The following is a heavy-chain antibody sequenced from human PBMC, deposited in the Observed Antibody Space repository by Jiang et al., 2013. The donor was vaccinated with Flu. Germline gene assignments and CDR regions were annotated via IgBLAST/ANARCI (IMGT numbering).Heavy chain of an antibody. V-gene: IGHV4-39*01. D-gene: IGHD3-3*01. CDR1: GGSISSSSYY. J-gene: IGHJ6*02. CDR2: IYYSGDT. CDR3: ARLGGDYDFWSDYYRYGMDV. Sequence: PGLVKPSGTLSLTCTVSGGSISSSSYYWGWVRQPPGKGLEWIASIYYSGDTYYNPSLRSRVTISVDTSKNQFSLTLSSVTAADTAVYYCARLGGDYDFWSDYYRYGMDVWGQGTTVTVSS.